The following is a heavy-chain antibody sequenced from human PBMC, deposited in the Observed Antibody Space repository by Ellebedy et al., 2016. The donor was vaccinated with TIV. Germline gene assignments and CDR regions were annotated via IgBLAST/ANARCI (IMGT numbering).Heavy chain of an antibody. CDR1: GFTFASYS. Sequence: GGSLRLXXAASGFTFASYSVQWVRQAPGKGLEWVALISYDGRNKQYADSVRGRFTISRDDSKNTVYLQMNSLTPADTAVYYCARDRWSTVWGSPGGYYYSMDVWGQGTTVTVSS. V-gene: IGHV3-30*04. CDR3: ARDRWSTVWGSPGGYYYSMDV. D-gene: IGHD3-16*01. CDR2: ISYDGRNK. J-gene: IGHJ6*02.